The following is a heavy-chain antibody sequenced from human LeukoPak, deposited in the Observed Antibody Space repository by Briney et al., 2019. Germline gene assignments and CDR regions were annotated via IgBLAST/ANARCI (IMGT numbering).Heavy chain of an antibody. Sequence: ASVKVSCKASGGTFNNYTINWVRQAPGQGLEWMGRIIPILDMANYAQKFQGRVTITADKSTSTAYMELSSLRSEDTAVYYCAREERGVNDYWGQGTLVTVSS. CDR3: AREERGVNDY. CDR2: IIPILDMA. D-gene: IGHD3-10*01. J-gene: IGHJ4*02. CDR1: GGTFNNYT. V-gene: IGHV1-69*04.